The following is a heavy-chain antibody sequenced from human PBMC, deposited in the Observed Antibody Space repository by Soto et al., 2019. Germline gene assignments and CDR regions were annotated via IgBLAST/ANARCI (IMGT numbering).Heavy chain of an antibody. Sequence: QVQLVESGGGVVQPGWSLRLSCAASGFSISDYDMEWVRQAPGKGLEWVALISYDGSNTYYADSVKGRFTISRDNSRDTLFLQMTGLIREDAAVYYCAKGAGERLSICMDVWGQGTTVTVSS. V-gene: IGHV3-30*18. CDR3: AKGAGERLSICMDV. J-gene: IGHJ6*02. CDR2: ISYDGSNT. CDR1: GFSISDYD. D-gene: IGHD1-26*01.